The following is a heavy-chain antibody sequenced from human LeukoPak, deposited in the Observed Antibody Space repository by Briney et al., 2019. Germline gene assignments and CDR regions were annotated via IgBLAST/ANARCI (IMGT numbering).Heavy chain of an antibody. V-gene: IGHV1-24*01. CDR1: GYTLTELS. CDR3: ATGGDYYGSRGNIDY. J-gene: IGHJ4*02. Sequence: ASVKVSCKVSGYTLTELSMHWVRQAPRKGLEWMGGFDPEDGETIYAQKFQGRVTMTEDTSTDTAYMELSSLRSEDTAVYYCATGGDYYGSRGNIDYWGQGTLVTVSS. D-gene: IGHD3-10*01. CDR2: FDPEDGET.